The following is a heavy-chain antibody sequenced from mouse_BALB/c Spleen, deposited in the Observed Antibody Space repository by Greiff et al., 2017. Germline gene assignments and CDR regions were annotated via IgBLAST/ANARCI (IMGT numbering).Heavy chain of an antibody. CDR3: ARHGGGITTAWFAY. CDR2: ISSGGSYT. D-gene: IGHD2-4*01. J-gene: IGHJ3*01. CDR1: GFTFSSYA. Sequence: EVKLVESGGGLVKPGGSLKLSCAASGFTFSSYAMSWVRQTPEKRLEWVATISSGGSYTYYPDSVKGRFTISRDNAKNTLYLQMSSLRSEDTAMYYCARHGGGITTAWFAYWGQGTLVTVSA. V-gene: IGHV5-9-3*01.